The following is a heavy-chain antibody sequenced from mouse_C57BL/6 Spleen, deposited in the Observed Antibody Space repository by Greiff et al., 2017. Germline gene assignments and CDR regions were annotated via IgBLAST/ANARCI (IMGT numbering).Heavy chain of an antibody. Sequence: VQLQQSGAELVRPGASVKLSCTASGFNIKDDYMHWVKQRPEQGLEWIGGIDPENGDTEYASKFQGKATITEDTSSNTAYLQLSSLTSEDTAVYYCTTPVYYGNPWFAYWGQGTLVTVSA. V-gene: IGHV14-4*01. CDR3: TTPVYYGNPWFAY. CDR1: GFNIKDDY. J-gene: IGHJ3*01. CDR2: IDPENGDT. D-gene: IGHD2-1*01.